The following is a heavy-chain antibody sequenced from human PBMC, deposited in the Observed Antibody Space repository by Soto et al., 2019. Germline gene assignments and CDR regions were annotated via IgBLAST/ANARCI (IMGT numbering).Heavy chain of an antibody. Sequence: EVQLVESGGGLVQPGGSLRLSCAASGFTFSSYWMSWARQAPGKGLEWVANIKQDGSEKYYVDSVKGRFTISRDNAKNSLYLQMNSLRAEDTAVYYCARDYDMITFGGVIVTGAFDIWGQGTMVTVSS. CDR2: IKQDGSEK. J-gene: IGHJ3*02. V-gene: IGHV3-7*01. D-gene: IGHD3-16*02. CDR1: GFTFSSYW. CDR3: ARDYDMITFGGVIVTGAFDI.